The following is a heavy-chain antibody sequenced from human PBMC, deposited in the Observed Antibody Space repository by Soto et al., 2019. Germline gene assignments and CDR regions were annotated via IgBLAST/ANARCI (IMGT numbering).Heavy chain of an antibody. D-gene: IGHD6-13*01. V-gene: IGHV3-64*01. Sequence: EAQLVESGGGLVQPGGSLRLSCAASGFTFSNYEMHWVLQAPGKGLGYVSGISNNGAHTDYAKSVKGRFTISRDNSENTLYLQMGSLRAEDMALYYCARRGYGSRWPNVYMDVWGKGTTVTVAS. J-gene: IGHJ6*03. CDR3: ARRGYGSRWPNVYMDV. CDR2: ISNNGAHT. CDR1: GFTFSNYE.